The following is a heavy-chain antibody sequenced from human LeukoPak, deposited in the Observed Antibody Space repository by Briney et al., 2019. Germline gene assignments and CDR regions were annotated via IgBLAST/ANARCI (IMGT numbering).Heavy chain of an antibody. J-gene: IGHJ4*02. CDR1: GFTFDDYA. CDR2: ISWNSGRM. V-gene: IGHV3-9*01. D-gene: IGHD3-10*01. CDR3: AKPGGSGSFGDYFDY. Sequence: GGSLRLSCAASGFTFDDYAVHWVRQAPGKGLEWVSGISWNSGRMGYADSVKGRFTISRDNAKNSLYLQMNSLRAEDTALYYCAKPGGSGSFGDYFDYWGQGTLVTVSS.